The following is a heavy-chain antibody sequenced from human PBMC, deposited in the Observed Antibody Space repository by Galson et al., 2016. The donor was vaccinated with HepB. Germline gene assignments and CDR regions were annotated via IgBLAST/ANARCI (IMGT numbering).Heavy chain of an antibody. V-gene: IGHV7-4-1*02. J-gene: IGHJ1*01. CDR2: IHSRTGQP. CDR1: GYSFTKYA. Sequence: SVKVSCKASGYSFTKYAMNWVRQAPGQGPEWMGWIHSRTGQPMYAQAFTGRFVFSLDTSVSTAYLQINSLKTEDTAIYYCARGDNSSLLRHWGQGTLVTVSS. CDR3: ARGDNSSLLRH. D-gene: IGHD6-13*01.